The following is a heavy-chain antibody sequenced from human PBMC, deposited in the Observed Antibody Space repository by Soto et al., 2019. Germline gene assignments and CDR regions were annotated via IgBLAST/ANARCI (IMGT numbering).Heavy chain of an antibody. Sequence: EVQLVESGGGLVQPGGSLRLSCAASGFTFSSYLMHWVRQAPGKGLVWVSRINGDGSIINYADSVKGRFTISRDNAKNTLYLQMHSLRADDTGVYYCASGFGGHSGGWFDPWGQGTLVTVSS. CDR3: ASGFGGHSGGWFDP. D-gene: IGHD3-10*01. J-gene: IGHJ5*02. V-gene: IGHV3-74*01. CDR1: GFTFSSYL. CDR2: INGDGSII.